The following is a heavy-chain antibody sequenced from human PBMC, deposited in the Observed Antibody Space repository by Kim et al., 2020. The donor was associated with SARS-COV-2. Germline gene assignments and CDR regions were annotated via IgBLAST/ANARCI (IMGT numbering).Heavy chain of an antibody. CDR2: ISPSGNSI. J-gene: IGHJ4*02. CDR1: GFTFSNYA. D-gene: IGHD3-10*01. V-gene: IGHV3-23*01. CDR3: AKNYASGIPGYDY. Sequence: GGSLRLSCAASGFTFSNYAMTWVRQAPGKGPEWVSAISPSGNSIYYTDSVKGRFSISRDNSKNTLCLQMNSLRAEDTAVYYCAKNYASGIPGYDYWGQGTLVTVSS.